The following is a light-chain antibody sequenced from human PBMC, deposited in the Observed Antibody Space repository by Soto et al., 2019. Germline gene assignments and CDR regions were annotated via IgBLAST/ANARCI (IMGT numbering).Light chain of an antibody. V-gene: IGKV1-5*01. CDR1: QTISNW. CDR3: PHYNTYMWT. Sequence: QMTQSPSTLSASIGARVTITFRASQTISNWLAWYQQKPGKAPKLLIYDASTLESGVPSRFSGSGSGTEFTLTISTLQPDDFATYYCPHYNTYMWTSCQGAMADIK. J-gene: IGKJ1*01. CDR2: DAS.